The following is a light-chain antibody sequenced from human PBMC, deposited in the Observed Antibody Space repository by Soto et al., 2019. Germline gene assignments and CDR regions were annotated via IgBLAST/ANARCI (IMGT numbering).Light chain of an antibody. CDR2: GAT. CDR3: QQSFSVRSWT. V-gene: IGKV1-39*01. CDR1: QSISSY. Sequence: DIQMTQSPSSLSASILYIVTITCXSSQSISSYLNWYQQKPGKAPMLLIYGATNLQSGVPSRFSGSGSRTDFTLTISSLQPEDFATYFCQQSFSVRSWTFGQGTKVDIK. J-gene: IGKJ1*01.